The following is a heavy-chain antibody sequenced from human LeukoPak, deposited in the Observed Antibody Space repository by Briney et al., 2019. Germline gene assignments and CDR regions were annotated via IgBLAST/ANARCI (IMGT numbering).Heavy chain of an antibody. J-gene: IGHJ3*02. CDR3: ANPSVLRYFDWLSNDACDI. V-gene: IGHV3-23*01. CDR2: VSSSGGRT. CDR1: GFTFSSYA. Sequence: PGGSMRLSCAASGFTFSSYAMSWVRQAPGKGLEWVSSVSSSGGRTYYADSATVRFTISRDKSKYTLYLQMNSLRAEDTAVYCCANPSVLRYFDWLSNDACDIWGQGTMDSVSS. D-gene: IGHD3-9*01.